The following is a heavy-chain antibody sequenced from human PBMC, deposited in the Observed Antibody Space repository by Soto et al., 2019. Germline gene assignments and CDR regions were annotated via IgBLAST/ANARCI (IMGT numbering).Heavy chain of an antibody. Sequence: GGSLRLSCVASGFTFSNAWMNWVRQAPGQGLEWVGRIKSKTDGGTTDYAAPVKGRFTISRDDSKNTLYLQMNSLKTEDTAVYYCTTPLPFWSGYYPANYYYYGMDVWGQGTTVTVSS. CDR3: TTPLPFWSGYYPANYYYYGMDV. D-gene: IGHD3-3*01. V-gene: IGHV3-15*07. CDR2: IKSKTDGGTT. J-gene: IGHJ6*02. CDR1: GFTFSNAW.